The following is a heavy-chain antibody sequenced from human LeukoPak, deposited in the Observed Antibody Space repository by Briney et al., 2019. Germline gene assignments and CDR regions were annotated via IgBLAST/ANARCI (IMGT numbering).Heavy chain of an antibody. V-gene: IGHV3-64D*09. J-gene: IGHJ4*02. CDR1: GLTFSTYG. D-gene: IGHD1-14*01. CDR2: ISSNGDST. Sequence: GGSLRLSCSASGLTFSTYGMYWVRQAPGKGLEYVSAISSNGDSTYYTDSVKGRFSISRDNSKNTLYLQMSSLRAEDTAVYYCVRYVRPDYWGQGTLVTVST. CDR3: VRYVRPDY.